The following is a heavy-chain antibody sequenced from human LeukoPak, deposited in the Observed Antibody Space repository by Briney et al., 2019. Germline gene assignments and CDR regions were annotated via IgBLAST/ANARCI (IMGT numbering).Heavy chain of an antibody. D-gene: IGHD2-21*01. V-gene: IGHV4-59*01. CDR1: GLSISSYY. Sequence: SETLSLTCTLSGLSISSYYWSWIRQPPGKGLEWIGNIYYSGTTNYNPSLKSQVTISVDTSKNQFSLKLSSVTAADTAVYYCARGGIVVSDFDLWGRGTLVTVSS. CDR2: IYYSGTT. J-gene: IGHJ2*01. CDR3: ARGGIVVSDFDL.